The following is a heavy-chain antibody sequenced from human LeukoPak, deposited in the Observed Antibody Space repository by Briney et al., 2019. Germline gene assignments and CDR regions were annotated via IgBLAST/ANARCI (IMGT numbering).Heavy chain of an antibody. CDR2: IYPGDSDT. V-gene: IGHV5-51*01. Sequence: GESLKISCKGSGYSFTSYWIGWVRQMPGKGLGWMGIIYPGDSDTRYSPSFQGQVTISADKSISTAYLQWSSLKASDTAMYYCARRVGATTVDYYYYGMDVWGQGTTVTVSS. CDR1: GYSFTSYW. J-gene: IGHJ6*02. D-gene: IGHD1-26*01. CDR3: ARRVGATTVDYYYYGMDV.